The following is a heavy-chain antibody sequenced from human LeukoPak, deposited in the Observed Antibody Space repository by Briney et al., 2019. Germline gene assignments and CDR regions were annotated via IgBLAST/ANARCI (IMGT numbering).Heavy chain of an antibody. Sequence: PGGSLRLSCAASGFTFSSYAMRWVRQAPGKGLEWVSTISGRGDSTYYADSVKGRFTISRDNSRNTLYLQMNTLRAEDTAVYYCAKAIAAPVWYFDLWGRGTLVTVSS. CDR3: AKAIAAPVWYFDL. D-gene: IGHD6-13*01. J-gene: IGHJ2*01. CDR1: GFTFSSYA. V-gene: IGHV3-23*01. CDR2: ISGRGDST.